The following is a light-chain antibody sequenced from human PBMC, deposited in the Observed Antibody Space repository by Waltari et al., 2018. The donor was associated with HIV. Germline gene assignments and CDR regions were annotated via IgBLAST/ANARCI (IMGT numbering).Light chain of an antibody. CDR1: FSTIGALFD. CDR3: QSFDSSLRDSTVV. Sequence: QSVLTQPPSVSGAPGQRVTISCTGTFSTIGALFDVYWYPHLPGTAPKLLIYGSNRRPSGVPDRFSGSASGTSASLAITGLQAEDEGDYYCQSFDSSLRDSTVVFGGGTRVTVL. J-gene: IGLJ2*01. CDR2: GSN. V-gene: IGLV1-40*01.